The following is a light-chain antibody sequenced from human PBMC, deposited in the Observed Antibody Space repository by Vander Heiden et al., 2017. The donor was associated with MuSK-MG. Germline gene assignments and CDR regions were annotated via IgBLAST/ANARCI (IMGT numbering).Light chain of an antibody. CDR3: QAWNSSTVV. Sequence: SYELTQPPPVSVSPGQTASITCSGDKLGDKYACWYQQQPGQSPVLVIYQDSKRPSGIPERFSGSNSGTTANLTISGTQAMDEAYYYCQAWNSSTVVFGTGTKLTVL. J-gene: IGLJ1*01. V-gene: IGLV3-1*01. CDR2: QDS. CDR1: KLGDKY.